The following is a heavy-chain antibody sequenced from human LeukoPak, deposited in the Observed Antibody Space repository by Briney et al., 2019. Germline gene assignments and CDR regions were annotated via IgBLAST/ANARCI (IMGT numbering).Heavy chain of an antibody. Sequence: SETLSLTCTVSGGSISTYYWSWLRQPPGKGLEWIGFIYYSGSTYYNPSLKSRVTVSVDTSKNQFSLKLSSVTAADTAVYYCARQVQGVIRPDYWGQGTLVTVSS. V-gene: IGHV4-59*08. CDR2: IYYSGST. CDR3: ARQVQGVIRPDY. J-gene: IGHJ4*02. D-gene: IGHD1-1*01. CDR1: GGSISTYY.